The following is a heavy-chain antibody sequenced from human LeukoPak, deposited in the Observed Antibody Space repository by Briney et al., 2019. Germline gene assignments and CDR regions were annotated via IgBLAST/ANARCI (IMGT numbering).Heavy chain of an antibody. J-gene: IGHJ4*02. CDR2: IYTSGST. D-gene: IGHD2-15*01. CDR3: ASRRLGYCSGGSCYVY. Sequence: SQTLSLTCTVSGGSISSGRYYWSWIRQPAGKGLEWIGRIYTSGSTNYNPSLKSRVTISVDTSKNQFSLKLSSVTAADTAVYYCASRRLGYCSGGSCYVYWGQGTLVTVSS. V-gene: IGHV4-61*02. CDR1: GGSISSGRYY.